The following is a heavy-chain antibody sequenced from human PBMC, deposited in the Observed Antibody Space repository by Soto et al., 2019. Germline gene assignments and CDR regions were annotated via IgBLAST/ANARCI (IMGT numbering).Heavy chain of an antibody. CDR2: INHSGST. D-gene: IGHD2-8*02. V-gene: IGHV4-34*01. J-gene: IGHJ4*02. Sequence: QVQLQQWGAGLLKPSETLSLTCAVSGGSFSGYYWTWIRQPPGTGLEWIGEINHSGSTNYNPSLKSRATIPVDTSKNQFARKLTSVTAADTAGYYSARDKITGLFDYWGQGTLVTVSS. CDR1: GGSFSGYY. CDR3: ARDKITGLFDY.